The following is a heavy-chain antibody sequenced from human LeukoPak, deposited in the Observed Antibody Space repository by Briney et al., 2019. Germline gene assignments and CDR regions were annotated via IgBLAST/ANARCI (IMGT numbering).Heavy chain of an antibody. CDR3: ARGDCSSTSCPPYYYYYMDV. CDR2: MNPNSGNT. CDR1: GYTFTSYY. D-gene: IGHD2-2*01. Sequence: ASVKVSCKASGYTFTSYYMHWVRQATGQGLEWMGWMNPNSGNTGYAQKFQGRVTITRNTSISTAYMELSSLRSEDTAVYYCARGDCSSTSCPPYYYYYMDVWGKGTTVTVSS. J-gene: IGHJ6*03. V-gene: IGHV1-8*03.